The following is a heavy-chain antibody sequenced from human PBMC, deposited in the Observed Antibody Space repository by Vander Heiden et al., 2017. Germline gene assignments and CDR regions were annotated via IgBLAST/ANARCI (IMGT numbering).Heavy chain of an antibody. Sequence: QVQLVESGGGVVQPGKSLRLSCAASGFTFSSYGMYWVRQAPGKGLEWVAAISYHGKITYYADSVKGRFTFSRDNSKNTVYLQMNSLRAEDTAVNYCAKDPDLDYWGQGTLVTVSS. CDR3: AKDPDLDY. CDR2: ISYHGKIT. CDR1: GFTFSSYG. J-gene: IGHJ4*02. V-gene: IGHV3-30*18.